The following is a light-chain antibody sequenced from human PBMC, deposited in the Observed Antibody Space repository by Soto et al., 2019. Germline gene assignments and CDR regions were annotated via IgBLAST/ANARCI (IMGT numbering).Light chain of an antibody. Sequence: EIVLTQSPGTLSLSPGERATLSCRASQSVSSSYLAVYQQKPGQAPRLLIYGASSRATGIPDRFSGSGSGTDFTLTISILEPEDFAVYYCQQYGSSPPYTFGQGTKLEIK. CDR1: QSVSSSY. CDR2: GAS. J-gene: IGKJ2*01. CDR3: QQYGSSPPYT. V-gene: IGKV3-20*01.